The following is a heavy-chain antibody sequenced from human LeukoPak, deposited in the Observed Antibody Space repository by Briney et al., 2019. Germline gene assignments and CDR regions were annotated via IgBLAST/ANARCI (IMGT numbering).Heavy chain of an antibody. CDR1: GYTFTSYD. V-gene: IGHV1-8*01. Sequence: ASVKVSCEASGYTFTSYDINWVRQATGQGLEWMGWMNPNSGNTGYAQKFQGRVTMTRNTSISTAYMELSSLRSEDTAVYYCAREEVDPAGMDVWGQGTTVTVSS. D-gene: IGHD5-12*01. J-gene: IGHJ6*02. CDR2: MNPNSGNT. CDR3: AREEVDPAGMDV.